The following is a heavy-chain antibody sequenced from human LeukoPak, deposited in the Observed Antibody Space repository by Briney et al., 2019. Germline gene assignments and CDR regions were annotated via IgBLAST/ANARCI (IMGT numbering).Heavy chain of an antibody. CDR2: ISSSSSYI. D-gene: IGHD4-23*01. Sequence: GGSLRLSCAASGFTFSSYSMNWVRQAPGKGLEWVSSISSSSSYIYYADSVKGRFTISRDNAKNSLYLQMNSLRAEDTAVYYCARDLSAVVTPLGAFDIWGQGTMVTVSS. CDR3: ARDLSAVVTPLGAFDI. J-gene: IGHJ3*02. V-gene: IGHV3-21*01. CDR1: GFTFSSYS.